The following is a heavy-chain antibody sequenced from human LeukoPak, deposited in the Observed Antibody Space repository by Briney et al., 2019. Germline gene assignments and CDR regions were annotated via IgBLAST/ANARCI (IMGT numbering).Heavy chain of an antibody. CDR1: GGSISSYY. V-gene: IGHV4-34*01. CDR2: INHSGST. Sequence: SETLSLTCTVSGGSISSYYWSWIRQPPGKGLEWIGEINHSGSTNYNPSLKSRVTISVDTSKNQFSLKLSSVTAADTAVYYCARGLKYPLYHEARYYYYYMDVWGKGTTVTVSS. D-gene: IGHD2-2*01. CDR3: ARGLKYPLYHEARYYYYYMDV. J-gene: IGHJ6*03.